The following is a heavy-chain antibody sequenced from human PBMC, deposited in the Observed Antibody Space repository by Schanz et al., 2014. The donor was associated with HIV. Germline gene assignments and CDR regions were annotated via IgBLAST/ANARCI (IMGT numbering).Heavy chain of an antibody. D-gene: IGHD2-15*01. J-gene: IGHJ4*02. Sequence: QEQLVESGGGLVQPGGSLRLSCAASGFTFSNYGMHWVRQAPGKGLEWVAAIWYDGSNKFYADSVKGRFTISRDNSKNTLYLQMNSLRAEDTAVYYCAKFGRLLGNFDDWGQGTLVTVSS. CDR1: GFTFSNYG. CDR2: IWYDGSNK. CDR3: AKFGRLLGNFDD. V-gene: IGHV3-33*06.